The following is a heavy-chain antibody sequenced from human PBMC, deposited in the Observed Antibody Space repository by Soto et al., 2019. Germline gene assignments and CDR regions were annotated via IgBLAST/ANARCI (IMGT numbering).Heavy chain of an antibody. V-gene: IGHV4-34*01. J-gene: IGHJ6*02. CDR3: ARVHYDFWSGPMDV. CDR2: INHSGST. D-gene: IGHD3-3*01. CDR1: GGSFSGYY. Sequence: SETLSLTCAVYGGSFSGYYWSWIRQPPGTGLEWIGEINHSGSTNYNPSLKSRVTISVDTSKNQFSLKLSSVTAADTAVYYCARVHYDFWSGPMDVWGQGTTVTISS.